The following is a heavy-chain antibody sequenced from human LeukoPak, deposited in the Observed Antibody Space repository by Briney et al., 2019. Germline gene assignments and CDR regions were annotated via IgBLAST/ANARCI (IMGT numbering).Heavy chain of an antibody. CDR2: CDPNRGGA. V-gene: IGHV1-2*02. CDR1: GYTFTGYY. D-gene: IGHD4-23*01. J-gene: IGHJ4*02. CDR3: ARDVLIRGSHYFDY. Sequence: GASVKVSCKASGYTFTGYYVHWVRQTPGQGLEWMGWCDPNRGGAKYAQKFQGRVTLTRDTSISTAYMELSNLRSDDTAVYYCARDVLIRGSHYFDYWGQGTPVTVSS.